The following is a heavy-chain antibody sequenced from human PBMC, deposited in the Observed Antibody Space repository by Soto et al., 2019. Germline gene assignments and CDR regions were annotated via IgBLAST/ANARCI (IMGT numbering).Heavy chain of an antibody. D-gene: IGHD2-15*01. J-gene: IGHJ6*02. V-gene: IGHV5-10-1*01. CDR1: GYSFTSYW. CDR2: IDPSDSYT. Sequence: LGESLTISCKGSGYSFTSYWISWVRQMPGKGLEWMGRIDPSDSYTNYSPSFEGHVTISADKSISTAYLQWSRLKASDTAIYYCATYCSGDSCYLHYFYYGMDVWGQGTTVTVSS. CDR3: ATYCSGDSCYLHYFYYGMDV.